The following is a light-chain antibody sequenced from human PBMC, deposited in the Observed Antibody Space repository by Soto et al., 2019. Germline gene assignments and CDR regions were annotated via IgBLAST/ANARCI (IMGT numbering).Light chain of an antibody. CDR1: QSVGRY. J-gene: IGKJ5*01. CDR2: DAS. Sequence: ENVLTQSPAILSLSPGDTATLSCRASQSVGRYLAWYQQKPGQAPRLVIYDASKRATGVPDRFSGSGSGTDFTLSISNLEPEDFAIYYCQQRNNWPPITVGQVTR. V-gene: IGKV3-11*01. CDR3: QQRNNWPPIT.